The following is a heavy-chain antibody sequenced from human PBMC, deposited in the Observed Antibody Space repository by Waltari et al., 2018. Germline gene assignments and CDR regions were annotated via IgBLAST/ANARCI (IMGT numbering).Heavy chain of an antibody. Sequence: EVQLVQSGAEVKKPGESLKISCKGSGYSFTSYWIGWVRQMPGKGLEWMGIIYPGDSATRNSPALQGQVTISADKSISTAYLQWNSLKASDTARYYCARASGSYYNWFDPWGQGSLVSVSS. J-gene: IGHJ5*02. CDR2: IYPGDSAT. CDR3: ARASGSYYNWFDP. CDR1: GYSFTSYW. D-gene: IGHD1-26*01. V-gene: IGHV5-51*03.